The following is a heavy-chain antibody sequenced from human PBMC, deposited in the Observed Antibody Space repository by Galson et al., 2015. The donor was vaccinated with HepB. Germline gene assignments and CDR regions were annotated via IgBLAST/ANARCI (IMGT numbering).Heavy chain of an antibody. CDR3: ARQQYSSSWYGVGNYFDY. J-gene: IGHJ4*02. D-gene: IGHD6-13*01. Sequence: LSLTCTVSGYSISSGYYWGWIRQPPGKGLEWIGSIYYSGSTYYNPSLKSRVTISVDTSKNQFSLKLSSVTAADTAVYYCARQQYSSSWYGVGNYFDYWGQGTLVTDSS. CDR1: GYSISSGYY. CDR2: IYYSGST. V-gene: IGHV4-38-2*02.